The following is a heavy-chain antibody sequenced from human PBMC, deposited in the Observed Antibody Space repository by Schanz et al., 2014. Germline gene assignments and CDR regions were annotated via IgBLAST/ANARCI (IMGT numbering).Heavy chain of an antibody. CDR2: ISSYSTI. CDR3: AKRCSSTSCSHGAFDI. V-gene: IGHV3-48*02. J-gene: IGHJ3*02. D-gene: IGHD2-2*01. Sequence: EVQLVESGGGLVQPGGSLRLSCEASGFTFRDYSMNWVRQAPGKGPEWISYISSYSTIHYADSVKGRFTISRDNARNSLFLKMNSLRDEDTAMYYCAKRCSSTSCSHGAFDIWGQGTMVTVSS. CDR1: GFTFRDYS.